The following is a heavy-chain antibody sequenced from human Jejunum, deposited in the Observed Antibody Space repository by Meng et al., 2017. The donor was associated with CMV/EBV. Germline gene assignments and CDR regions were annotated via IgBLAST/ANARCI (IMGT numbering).Heavy chain of an antibody. D-gene: IGHD2-15*01. V-gene: IGHV2-5*02. CDR3: AYSYCSTGTCYSFYY. CDR1: FSLTSSGVG. J-gene: IGHJ4*02. Sequence: FSLTSSGVGVGCIRQPPVKALEWLALIYGDDDKRYSPSLNTRLTITKDTFKNQVVLRMTNMDPVDTATYYCAYSYCSTGTCYSFYYWGQGTLVTVSS. CDR2: IYGDDDK.